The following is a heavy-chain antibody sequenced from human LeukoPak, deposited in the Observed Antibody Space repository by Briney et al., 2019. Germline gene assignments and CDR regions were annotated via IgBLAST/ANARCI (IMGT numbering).Heavy chain of an antibody. CDR3: ARGGTYYDILTCFHYYYYMDV. V-gene: IGHV3-48*04. CDR1: GFTFSSYR. Sequence: PGGSLRLSCAASGFTFSSYRMNWVRQAPGKGLEWVSYISSSSSTIYYADSVKDRFTISRDNAKNSLYLQMNSLRAEDTAVYYCARGGTYYDILTCFHYYYYMDVWGKGTTVTVSS. CDR2: ISSSSSTI. D-gene: IGHD3-9*01. J-gene: IGHJ6*03.